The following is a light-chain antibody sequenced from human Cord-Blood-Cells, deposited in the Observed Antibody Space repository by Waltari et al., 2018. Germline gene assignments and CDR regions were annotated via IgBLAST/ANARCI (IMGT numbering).Light chain of an antibody. CDR1: SSDVGGYNS. J-gene: IGLJ1*01. CDR2: DVS. CDR3: CSYAGSYTFV. V-gene: IGLV2-11*01. Sequence: QSALTQPRPVSGSPGQSVTISCTGTSSDVGGYNSVSWYQQHPDNAPKLMIYDVSKRPSGVPDRFSGSKSGNTASLTISGLQAEDEADYYCCSYAGSYTFVFGTGTKVTVL.